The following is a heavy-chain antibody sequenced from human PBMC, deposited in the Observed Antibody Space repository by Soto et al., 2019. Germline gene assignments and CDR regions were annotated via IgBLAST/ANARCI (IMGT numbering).Heavy chain of an antibody. D-gene: IGHD3-3*01. Sequence: SETLSLTCAVSGYSISSGYYWGWIRQPPGKGLEWIGSIYDSGSTYYNQSVEGRVTISVDTSKNRFSLNLRSVTAADTAVYYCARETAPLSSGQILPPPYGMDVWGQGTTVTVSS. CDR1: GYSISSGYY. V-gene: IGHV4-38-2*02. CDR3: ARETAPLSSGQILPPPYGMDV. J-gene: IGHJ6*02. CDR2: IYDSGST.